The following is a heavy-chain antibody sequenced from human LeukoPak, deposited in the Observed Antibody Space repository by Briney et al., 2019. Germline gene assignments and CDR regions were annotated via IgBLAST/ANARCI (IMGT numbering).Heavy chain of an antibody. CDR3: ASKYSNYGRGY. CDR2: ISSSSSTI. CDR1: GFTFSSYS. Sequence: GGSLRLSCAASGFTFSSYSMNWVRQAPGKGLEWVSYISSSSSTIYYADSVKGRFTISRDNAKNSLYLQMNSLRAEDTAVYYCASKYSNYGRGYWGQGTLVTVSS. V-gene: IGHV3-48*01. D-gene: IGHD4-11*01. J-gene: IGHJ4*02.